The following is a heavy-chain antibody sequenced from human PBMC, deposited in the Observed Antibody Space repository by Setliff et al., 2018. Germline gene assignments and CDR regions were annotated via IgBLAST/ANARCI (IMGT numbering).Heavy chain of an antibody. D-gene: IGHD3-10*01. CDR2: IYVTEST. V-gene: IGHV4-4*07. Sequence: SETLSLTCTVSGDSISNYYWNWIRQPAGKGLEWIGRIYVTESTKYNPSLKSRVTLSIDTSKNQFSLKLGSVTAADAALYYCAASRAYTGAVEEWFLPKTFDFWGQGSPVTVSS. CDR3: AASRAYTGAVEEWFLPKTFDF. J-gene: IGHJ4*02. CDR1: GDSISNYY.